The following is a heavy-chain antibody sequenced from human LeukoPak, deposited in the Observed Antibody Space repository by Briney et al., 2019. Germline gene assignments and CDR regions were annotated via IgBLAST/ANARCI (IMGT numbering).Heavy chain of an antibody. CDR2: INPDAGDT. J-gene: IGHJ3*02. CDR1: GYSFTDYF. CDR3: ARLSTATRHWLAASDI. D-gene: IGHD6-19*01. V-gene: IGHV1-2*06. Sequence: ASVKVSCKASGYSFTDYFLYWVRQAAGQGLEWMGRINPDAGDTNYAQTFQGRITMTRDTSISTAYMELSSLKSDDTAVYYCARLSTATRHWLAASDIWGQGTVVTVSS.